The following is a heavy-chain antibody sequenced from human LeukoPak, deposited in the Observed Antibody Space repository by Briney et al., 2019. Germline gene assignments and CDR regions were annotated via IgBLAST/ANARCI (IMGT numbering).Heavy chain of an antibody. D-gene: IGHD3-22*01. CDR1: GFTFSSYA. CDR3: AKDPGFMIVRGSFDY. Sequence: GGSLRLSCAASGFTFSSYAMSWVRQAPGKGLEWVSAISGSGGSTYYADSVKGRFTISRDNSKNTLYLQMNSLRAEDTAVYYCAKDPGFMIVRGSFDYWGQGTLVTVSS. CDR2: ISGSGGST. J-gene: IGHJ4*02. V-gene: IGHV3-23*01.